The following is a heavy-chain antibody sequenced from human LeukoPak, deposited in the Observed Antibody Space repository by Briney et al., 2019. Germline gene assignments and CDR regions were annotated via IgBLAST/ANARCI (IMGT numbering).Heavy chain of an antibody. Sequence: ASVKVSCKASGYTFTGYYVHWVRQAPGQGLEWMGWINPNSGGTNYAQKFQGWVTMTRDTSISTAYMELSRLRSDDTAVYYCARDLGAAAVYGMDVWGKGTTVTVSS. J-gene: IGHJ6*04. CDR2: INPNSGGT. CDR1: GYTFTGYY. CDR3: ARDLGAAAVYGMDV. D-gene: IGHD6-13*01. V-gene: IGHV1-2*04.